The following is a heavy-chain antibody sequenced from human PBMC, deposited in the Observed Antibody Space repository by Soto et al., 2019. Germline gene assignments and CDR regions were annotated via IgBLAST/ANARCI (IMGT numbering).Heavy chain of an antibody. D-gene: IGHD3-9*01. J-gene: IGHJ6*03. V-gene: IGHV1-24*01. Sequence: ASVKVSCKVSGYTLTELSMHWVRQAPGKGLEWMGGFDPEDGETIYAQKFQGRVTMTEDTSTDTAYMELSSLRSEDTAVYYCARENYHILTRFYYYYLDGWGKGTTVAVSS. CDR2: FDPEDGET. CDR3: ARENYHILTRFYYYYLDG. CDR1: GYTLTELS.